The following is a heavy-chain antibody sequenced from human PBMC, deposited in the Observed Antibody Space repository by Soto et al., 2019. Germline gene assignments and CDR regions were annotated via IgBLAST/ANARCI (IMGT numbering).Heavy chain of an antibody. V-gene: IGHV4-31*03. D-gene: IGHD2-2*01. J-gene: IGHJ3*02. CDR1: GGSISSGGYY. CDR3: ARIYYVVADETPGAFDI. CDR2: IYYSVST. Sequence: SETLSLTCTVSGGSISSGGYYWSWIRQHPGKGLEWIGYIYYSVSTYYNPSLNSRATKSVDTSKNQISLKLSSVTAADTAVYFCARIYYVVADETPGAFDIWGQGTMVTVSS.